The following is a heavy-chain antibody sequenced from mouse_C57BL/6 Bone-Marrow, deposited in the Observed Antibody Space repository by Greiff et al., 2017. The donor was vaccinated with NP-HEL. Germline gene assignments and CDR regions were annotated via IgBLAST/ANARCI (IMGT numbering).Heavy chain of an antibody. CDR3: ARRRSFAY. J-gene: IGHJ3*01. Sequence: EVQLQESGGGLVKPGGSLKLSCAASGFTFSSYAMSWVRQTPEKRLEWVATISDGGSYTYYPDNVKGRFTISRDNAKNNLYLQMSHLKSEDTAMYYCARRRSFAYWGQGTLVTVSA. CDR2: ISDGGSYT. V-gene: IGHV5-4*03. CDR1: GFTFSSYA.